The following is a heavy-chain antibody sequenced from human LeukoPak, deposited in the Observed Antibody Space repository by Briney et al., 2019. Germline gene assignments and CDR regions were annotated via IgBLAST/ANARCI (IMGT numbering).Heavy chain of an antibody. CDR2: IYHSGST. V-gene: IGHV4-4*02. J-gene: IGHJ4*02. Sequence: PSGTLSLTCAVSGGSISSSNWWSWVRQPPGKGLEWIGEIYHSGSTNYNPSLKSRVTISVDTSKNQFSLKLSSVTAADTAVYYCARLTSDYDYVWGSYHFDYWGQGTLVTVSS. D-gene: IGHD3-16*02. CDR3: ARLTSDYDYVWGSYHFDY. CDR1: GGSISSSNW.